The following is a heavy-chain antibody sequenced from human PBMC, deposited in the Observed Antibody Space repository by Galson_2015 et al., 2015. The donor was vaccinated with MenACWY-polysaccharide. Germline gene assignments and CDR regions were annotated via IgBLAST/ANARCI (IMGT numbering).Heavy chain of an antibody. CDR2: IYPGDSET. CDR1: GYSFSTYW. CDR3: ARQPSRGTIDY. J-gene: IGHJ4*02. V-gene: IGHV5-51*01. Sequence: QSGAEVKKPGDSLKISCMGSGYSFSTYWIAWVRQMPGKGLEWMGIIYPGDSETRYSPSFQGQVTISADKSSSTALLQWNSLKASDTAVYFCARQPSRGTIDYWGQGTPVTVSS.